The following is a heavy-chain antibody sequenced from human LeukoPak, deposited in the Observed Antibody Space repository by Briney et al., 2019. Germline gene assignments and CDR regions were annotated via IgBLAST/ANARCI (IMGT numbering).Heavy chain of an antibody. CDR3: ARDEIFLEWLF. CDR1: GGTFSSYA. Sequence: GASVKVSCKASGGTFSSYAISWVRQAPGQGLEWMGRIIPIFGTANYAQKFQGRVTITTDESTSTAYMELSRLRSDDAAVYYCARDEIFLEWLFWGQGTLVTVSS. V-gene: IGHV1-69*05. CDR2: IIPIFGTA. D-gene: IGHD3-3*01. J-gene: IGHJ4*02.